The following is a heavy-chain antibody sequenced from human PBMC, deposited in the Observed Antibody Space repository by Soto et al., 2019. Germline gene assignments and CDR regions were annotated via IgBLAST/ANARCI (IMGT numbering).Heavy chain of an antibody. D-gene: IGHD5-12*01. CDR1: GYTFTSYY. CDR3: ARARGYSGYGPYYFDY. CDR2: INPSGGST. Sequence: GASVKVSCKASGYTFTSYYMHWVRQAPGQGLEWMGIINPSGGSTSYAQKFQGRVTMTRDTSTSTVYMELSSLRSEDTAVYYCARARGYSGYGPYYFDYWGQGTLVTVSS. V-gene: IGHV1-46*03. J-gene: IGHJ4*02.